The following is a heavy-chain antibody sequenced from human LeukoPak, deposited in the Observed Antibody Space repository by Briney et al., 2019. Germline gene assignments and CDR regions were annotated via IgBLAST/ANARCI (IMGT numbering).Heavy chain of an antibody. J-gene: IGHJ6*02. V-gene: IGHV4-4*07. CDR2: SYTTGSA. Sequence: SETLSLTCTVSGGSIRDSYWTWIRLPAGRGLEWIGRSYTTGSASYNPSLKSRVTMSFDMSSNQFSLRLTSVTAADTAVYFCARGELIRGVLARSPRPRLYYGMDVWAKGPRSSSP. CDR1: GGSIRDSY. CDR3: ARGELIRGVLARSPRPRLYYGMDV. D-gene: IGHD3-10*01.